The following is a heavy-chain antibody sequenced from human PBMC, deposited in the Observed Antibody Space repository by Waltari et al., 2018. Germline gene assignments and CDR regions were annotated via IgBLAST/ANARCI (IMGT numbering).Heavy chain of an antibody. D-gene: IGHD3-10*01. V-gene: IGHV5-51*01. CDR1: GYSFDTYW. J-gene: IGHJ4*02. Sequence: QLVQSGAEVKKPGESLSISCKCSGYSFDTYWIGWVRQMPGKGLEWVGIIYPCDSDTRYSPSFQGQVTISADKSSSTAFLHWSSLKASDTAIYYCARGISGFDYWGQGTLVTVSS. CDR2: IYPCDSDT. CDR3: ARGISGFDY.